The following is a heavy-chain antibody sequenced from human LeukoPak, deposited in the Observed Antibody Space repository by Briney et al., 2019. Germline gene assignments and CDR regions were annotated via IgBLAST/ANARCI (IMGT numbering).Heavy chain of an antibody. CDR2: ISGGATI. D-gene: IGHD4-23*01. Sequence: PGGSLRLSCAASGFTFSSYEMNWVRQSPGKGLEWVSYISGGATIYYSDSVKARFTISRDNAKTSLYLQMNSLRAEDTAVYYCARHRGGRPFDCWGQGTLVTVSS. CDR1: GFTFSSYE. V-gene: IGHV3-48*03. CDR3: ARHRGGRPFDC. J-gene: IGHJ4*02.